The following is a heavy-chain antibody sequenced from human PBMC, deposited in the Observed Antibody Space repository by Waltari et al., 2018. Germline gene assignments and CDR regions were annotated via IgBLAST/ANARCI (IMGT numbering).Heavy chain of an antibody. Sequence: QVQLQQWGAGLLKPSETLSLTCAVYGGSFSGSYWSWIRQPPGKGPEWIREINHSGRTNYDPSLRSRVTISVDTSKSQFSLKLSSVTAADTAVYYCARGSRRYYYMDVWGKGTTVTVSS. V-gene: IGHV4-34*01. J-gene: IGHJ6*03. CDR3: ARGSRRYYYMDV. CDR2: INHSGRT. CDR1: GGSFSGSY.